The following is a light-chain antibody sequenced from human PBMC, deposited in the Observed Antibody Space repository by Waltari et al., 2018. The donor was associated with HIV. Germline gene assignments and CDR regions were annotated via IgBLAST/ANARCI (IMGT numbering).Light chain of an antibody. Sequence: QSALTQPASVSGSPGQSITIPCPGTSRDVGGYNYVSWYHQHPGKAPKLIIYEVSNRPSGVSNRFSGSKSGNTASLTISGLQAEDEADYYCSSYTSSSTRVFGGGTNLTVL. CDR3: SSYTSSSTRV. J-gene: IGLJ3*02. CDR1: SRDVGGYNY. V-gene: IGLV2-14*01. CDR2: EVS.